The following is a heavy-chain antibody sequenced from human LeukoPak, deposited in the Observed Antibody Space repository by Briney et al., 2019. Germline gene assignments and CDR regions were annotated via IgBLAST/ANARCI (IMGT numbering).Heavy chain of an antibody. CDR2: IYYSGST. CDR1: GGSISSGGYY. J-gene: IGHJ4*02. D-gene: IGHD3-10*01. V-gene: IGHV4-31*03. Sequence: SETLSLTCTVSGGSISSGGYYWSWIRQHPGKGLEWIGYIYYSGSTYYNPFLKSRVTISVDTSRNQFSLKLSSVTAADTAVYYCAREETYGSGSYVDYWGQGTLVTVSS. CDR3: AREETYGSGSYVDY.